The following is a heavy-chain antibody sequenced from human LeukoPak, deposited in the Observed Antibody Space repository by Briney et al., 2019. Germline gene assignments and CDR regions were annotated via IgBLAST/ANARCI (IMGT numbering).Heavy chain of an antibody. J-gene: IGHJ5*02. V-gene: IGHV1-2*02. CDR1: GYTFSGFY. Sequence: ASVTLSCKASGYTFSGFYMHCVRQAPGQGLEWMGWINSNSGGTNYAQKFQGRVTMSRDTSISTVYMELSGLRSDDTAVYYCSRENVEAANWFDTWGQGTLVTVFS. CDR3: SRENVEAANWFDT. CDR2: INSNSGGT. D-gene: IGHD1-26*01.